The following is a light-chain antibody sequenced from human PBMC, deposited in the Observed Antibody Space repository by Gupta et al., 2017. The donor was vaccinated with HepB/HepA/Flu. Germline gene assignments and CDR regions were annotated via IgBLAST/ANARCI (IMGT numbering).Light chain of an antibody. J-gene: IGKJ2*01. CDR3: EQRGNGPYT. V-gene: IGKV3-11*01. CDR1: QTVSSY. Sequence: VLTQSPGTLSLSPGERATLSCRASQTVSSYLAWYQQKLGQAPRLLIYDVSTRATGIPARFSGSGSGTDFTLTITSLETEDVAVYYCEQRGNGPYTFGQGTKLEIK. CDR2: DVS.